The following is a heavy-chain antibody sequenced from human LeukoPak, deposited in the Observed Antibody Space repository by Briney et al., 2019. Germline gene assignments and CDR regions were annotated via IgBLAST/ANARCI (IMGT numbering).Heavy chain of an antibody. Sequence: GGSLRLSCAASGFAFRSYNMNWVRQAPGKGLEWVSSIDISSTYIFYADSVKGRFTISRDNAKNSLYLQMNSLRAEDTAVYYCARERGASDYWGQGTLVTVSS. J-gene: IGHJ4*02. D-gene: IGHD1-26*01. CDR1: GFAFRSYN. V-gene: IGHV3-21*01. CDR3: ARERGASDY. CDR2: IDISSTYI.